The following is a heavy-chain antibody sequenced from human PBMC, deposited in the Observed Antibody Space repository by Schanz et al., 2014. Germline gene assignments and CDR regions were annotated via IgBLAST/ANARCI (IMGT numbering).Heavy chain of an antibody. CDR3: ARDNYDGSGSCAY. Sequence: EVQLVESGGGLVQPGGSLRLSCGGSGFTFSKYWMSWVRQAPGKGLEWVANIKQDGSEKYYVDAVKGLFTMSRDNAKNSMYLHMKSLRDEDAAVYYCARDNYDGSGSCAYWGQGTLVTVSS. CDR1: GFTFSKYW. J-gene: IGHJ4*02. V-gene: IGHV3-7*04. D-gene: IGHD3-10*01. CDR2: IKQDGSEK.